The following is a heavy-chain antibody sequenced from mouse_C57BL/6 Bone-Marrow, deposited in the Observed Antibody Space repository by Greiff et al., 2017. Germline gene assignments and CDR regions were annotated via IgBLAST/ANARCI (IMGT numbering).Heavy chain of an antibody. CDR3: ARYPVGGYFDV. V-gene: IGHV1-85*01. J-gene: IGHJ1*03. CDR1: GYTFTSYD. CDR2: IYPRDGST. D-gene: IGHD1-1*01. Sequence: QVQLQQSGPELVKPGASVKLSCTASGYTFTSYDINWVKQRPGQGLEWIGWIYPRDGSTKYNEKFKGKATLTVDTSSSTAYMELHRLTSEDSAVYFCARYPVGGYFDVWGTGTTVTVSS.